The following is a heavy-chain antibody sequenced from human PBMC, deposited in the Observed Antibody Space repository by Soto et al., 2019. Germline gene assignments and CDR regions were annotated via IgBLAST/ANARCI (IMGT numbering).Heavy chain of an antibody. CDR2: IYYSGST. CDR1: GGSVSISSSY. D-gene: IGHD6-19*01. CDR3: ARLGGITGYSSAWYKFEH. V-gene: IGHV4-39*01. J-gene: IGHJ4*02. Sequence: SETVSRTCAVPGGSVSISSSYWGWIRQPPGKGLEWIGNIYYSGSTYYNPSLKSRVTISVDTSKNQFSLKLSSVTAADTAVYYCARLGGITGYSSAWYKFEHWGQGTLVTVSS.